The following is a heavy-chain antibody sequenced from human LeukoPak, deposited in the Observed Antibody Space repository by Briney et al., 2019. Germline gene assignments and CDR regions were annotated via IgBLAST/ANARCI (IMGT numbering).Heavy chain of an antibody. V-gene: IGHV4-61*05. CDR3: ARAIRYFGYYYYYMDV. CDR2: IYYSGST. J-gene: IGHJ6*03. Sequence: ASETLSLTCTVSGGSISGSNYYWSWIRQPPGKGLEWIGYIYYSGSTNYNPSLKSRVTISLDTSKNQFSLKLNSVTAADTAVYYCARAIRYFGYYYYYMDVWGKGTTVTISS. CDR1: GGSISGSNYY. D-gene: IGHD3-9*01.